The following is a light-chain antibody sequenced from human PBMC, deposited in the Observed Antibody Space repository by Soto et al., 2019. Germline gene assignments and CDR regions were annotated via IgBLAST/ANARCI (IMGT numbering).Light chain of an antibody. Sequence: QSVLTQPPSASVTPGQTVTISCSGSSSNIGSNTVNWYQQLPGTAPKLLIYSNNQRPSGVPDRFSGSKSGTSASLAISGLQSEDEADYYCAAWDDSLNGWVFGGGTKLTVL. V-gene: IGLV1-44*01. J-gene: IGLJ3*02. CDR1: SSNIGSNT. CDR3: AAWDDSLNGWV. CDR2: SNN.